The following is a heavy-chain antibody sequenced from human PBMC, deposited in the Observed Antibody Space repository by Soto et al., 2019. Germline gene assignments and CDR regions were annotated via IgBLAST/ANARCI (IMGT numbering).Heavy chain of an antibody. Sequence: SETLSLTCAVSGGSISSGGYSWTWIRQPPGRGLEWIGYIYHSGSSYYNPSLKSRVTISVDRSKNQFSLKLSSVTAADTAVYYCARAHYGDYGYGMDVWGQGTTVTVSS. V-gene: IGHV4-30-2*01. D-gene: IGHD4-17*01. J-gene: IGHJ6*02. CDR1: GGSISSGGYS. CDR3: ARAHYGDYGYGMDV. CDR2: IYHSGSS.